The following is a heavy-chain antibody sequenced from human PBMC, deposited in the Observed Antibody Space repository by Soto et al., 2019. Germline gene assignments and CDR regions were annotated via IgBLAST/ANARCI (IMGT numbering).Heavy chain of an antibody. J-gene: IGHJ3*02. CDR1: GFTFDDYG. CDR3: LLAYCGGDCPDAFDI. D-gene: IGHD2-21*01. Sequence: GGSLRLSCAASGFTFDDYGMSWVRQAPGKGLEWVSGINWNGGSTGYADSVKGRFTISRDNAKNSLYLQMNSLRAEDTAVYYCLLAYCGGDCPDAFDIWGQGTMVTVSS. CDR2: INWNGGST. V-gene: IGHV3-20*04.